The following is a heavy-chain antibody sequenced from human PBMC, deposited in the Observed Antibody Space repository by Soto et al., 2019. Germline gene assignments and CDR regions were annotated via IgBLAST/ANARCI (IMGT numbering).Heavy chain of an antibody. CDR1: GFTFSSYW. V-gene: IGHV3-74*01. CDR3: ARDLAYGGNPRGY. Sequence: EVQLVEFGGDLVQPGGSLRLSCAASGFTFSSYWMHWVRQPPGKGLVWVSRMNTDGSSTTYADSVKGRFTISRDNAKKTLYLQMNSPRAGATAIYYCARDLAYGGNPRGYWGQGTLVTGSS. J-gene: IGHJ4*02. CDR2: MNTDGSST. D-gene: IGHD4-17*01.